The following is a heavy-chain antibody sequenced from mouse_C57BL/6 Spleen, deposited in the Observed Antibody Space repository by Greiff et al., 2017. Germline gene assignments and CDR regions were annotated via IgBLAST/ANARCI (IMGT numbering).Heavy chain of an antibody. J-gene: IGHJ1*03. D-gene: IGHD2-10*02. Sequence: QVQLKQPGAELVRPGSSVKLSCKASGYTFTSYWMDWVKQRPGQGLEWIGNIYPSDSETHYNQKFKDKATLTVDKSSSTAYMQLSSLTSEDSAVYCCARRYGYGYFDVWGTGTTVTVSS. CDR1: GYTFTSYW. V-gene: IGHV1-61*01. CDR2: IYPSDSET. CDR3: ARRYGYGYFDV.